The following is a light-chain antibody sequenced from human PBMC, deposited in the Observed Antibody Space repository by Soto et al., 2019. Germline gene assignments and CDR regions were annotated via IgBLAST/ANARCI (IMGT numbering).Light chain of an antibody. CDR3: SSYTGSSTLVV. J-gene: IGLJ3*02. CDR2: DVS. Sequence: ALTQPASVSESPGQSITISCTGTSSDVGGYNYVSWYQQHPGKAPKLMIYDVSNRPSGVSNRFSGSKSGNTASLTISGLQAEDEADYYCSSYTGSSTLVVFGGGTKVTVL. CDR1: SSDVGGYNY. V-gene: IGLV2-14*03.